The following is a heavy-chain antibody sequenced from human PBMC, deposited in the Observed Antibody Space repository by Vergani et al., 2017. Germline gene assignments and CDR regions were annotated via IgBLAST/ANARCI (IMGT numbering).Heavy chain of an antibody. CDR2: IIPIFGTA. Sequence: QVQLVQSGAEVKKPGSSVKVSCKASGGTFSSYAISWVRQAPGQGLEWMGGIIPIFGTANYAQKFQGRVTITADESTSTAYMELSSLRSEDTAVYYCARDETFKSTRYSGSYSNWGQGTLVTVSS. CDR1: GGTFSSYA. J-gene: IGHJ4*02. V-gene: IGHV1-69*01. CDR3: ARDETFKSTRYSGSYSN. D-gene: IGHD1-26*01.